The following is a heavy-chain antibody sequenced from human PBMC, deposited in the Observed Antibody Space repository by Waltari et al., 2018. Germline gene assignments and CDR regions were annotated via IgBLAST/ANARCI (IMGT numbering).Heavy chain of an antibody. CDR3: ARDPSYYDFWSGYLLYGMDV. CDR1: GYTFTSYA. J-gene: IGHJ6*02. D-gene: IGHD3-3*01. CDR2: INAGKGNT. V-gene: IGHV1-3*01. Sequence: QVQLVQSGAEVKKPGASVKVSCKASGYTFTSYAMHWVRQAPGQRLEWMGWINAGKGNTKYSQKFQGRVTITRDTSASTAYMELSSLRSEDTAVYYCARDPSYYDFWSGYLLYGMDVWGQGTTVTVSS.